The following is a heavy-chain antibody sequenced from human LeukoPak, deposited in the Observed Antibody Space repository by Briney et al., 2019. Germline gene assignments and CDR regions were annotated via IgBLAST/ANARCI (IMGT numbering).Heavy chain of an antibody. D-gene: IGHD3-16*01. CDR2: ITASGDRT. CDR3: ARVGAVGGVFRAFDI. CDR1: GFIFSDYV. Sequence: GGSLRLSCTASGFIFSDYVMIWVRQAPGKGLEWVSGITASGDRTYYGDSVKGRFTVSRDNSKNTLYLQMNSLRAEDTAVYYCARVGAVGGVFRAFDIWGQGTMVTVSS. J-gene: IGHJ3*02. V-gene: IGHV3-23*01.